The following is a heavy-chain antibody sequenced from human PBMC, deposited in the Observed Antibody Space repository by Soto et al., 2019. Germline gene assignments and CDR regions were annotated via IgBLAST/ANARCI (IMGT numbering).Heavy chain of an antibody. CDR3: ARHYGSGNYPLDY. Sequence: QVQLQESGPGLVKPSETLFLTCTVSGGSISGYYWAWIRQPPGKGLEYIGYIYYSGNTDYSSSLKSRVTMSVDTSKNKFSLNLNSVTAADTAVYYCARHYGSGNYPLDYWGQGTLVTVSS. CDR2: IYYSGNT. J-gene: IGHJ4*02. V-gene: IGHV4-59*08. D-gene: IGHD3-10*01. CDR1: GGSISGYY.